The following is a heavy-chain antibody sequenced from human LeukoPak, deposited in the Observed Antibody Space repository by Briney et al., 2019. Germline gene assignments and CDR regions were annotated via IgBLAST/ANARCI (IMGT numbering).Heavy chain of an antibody. Sequence: SETLSLTCAVSGGSISSGGYSWSWVRQPPGKGLEWIGYIYHSGSTYYNPSLKSRVTISVDRSKNQFSLKLSSVTAADTAVYYCARSTYYYDSSGYWIDAFDIWGQGTMVTVSS. V-gene: IGHV4-30-2*01. D-gene: IGHD3-22*01. J-gene: IGHJ3*02. CDR3: ARSTYYYDSSGYWIDAFDI. CDR1: GGSISSGGYS. CDR2: IYHSGST.